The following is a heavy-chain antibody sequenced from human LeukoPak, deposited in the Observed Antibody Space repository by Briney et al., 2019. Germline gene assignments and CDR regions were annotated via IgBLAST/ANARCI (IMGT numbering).Heavy chain of an antibody. CDR3: ARDEVYSGYDLYPHWYFDL. Sequence: SETLALTCTVPGGPISSYYWSWIRQPPGKGPDWIDDIYYMGRTNYNRTLKSRVTISPETSKNQFCLKLSSVRAADTAVYYCARDEVYSGYDLYPHWYFDLWGRATLVTVSS. CDR2: IYYMGRT. J-gene: IGHJ2*01. V-gene: IGHV4-59*01. CDR1: GGPISSYY. D-gene: IGHD5-12*01.